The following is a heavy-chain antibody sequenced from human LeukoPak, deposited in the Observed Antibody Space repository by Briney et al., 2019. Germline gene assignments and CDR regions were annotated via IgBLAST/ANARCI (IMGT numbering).Heavy chain of an antibody. CDR1: GGSFSGYY. D-gene: IGHD6-13*01. V-gene: IGHV4-34*01. CDR2: INHSGST. CDR3: ARGSDTAAGLY. Sequence: SETLSLTWAVYGGSFSGYYWSWIRQPPGKGLEWIGEINHSGSTNYNPSLKSRVSISVDSSKNQFSLKVSSVTAADTAVYYCARGSDTAAGLYWGQGTLVTVSS. J-gene: IGHJ4*02.